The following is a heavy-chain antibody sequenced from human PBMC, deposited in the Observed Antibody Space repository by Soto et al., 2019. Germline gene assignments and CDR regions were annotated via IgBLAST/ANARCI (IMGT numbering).Heavy chain of an antibody. J-gene: IGHJ4*02. CDR1: GFTFSTYA. Sequence: EVQLLESGGGLVQPGGSLRLSCAASGFTFSTYAMNWVRQAPGKGLAWVSGISGSGDSTYYADSVKGRFTVSRDNSKNTLYLQMNSLRAEDTAVFYCAKESSSGWSFDYWGQGTLVTVSS. V-gene: IGHV3-23*01. CDR3: AKESSSGWSFDY. D-gene: IGHD6-19*01. CDR2: ISGSGDST.